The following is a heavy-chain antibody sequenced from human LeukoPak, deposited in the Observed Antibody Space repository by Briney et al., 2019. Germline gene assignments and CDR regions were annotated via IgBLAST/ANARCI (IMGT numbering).Heavy chain of an antibody. D-gene: IGHD6-13*01. CDR2: ISGSGGST. Sequence: GGSLRLSCAASGFTFSSYAMSWVRQAPGKGLEWVSAISGSGGSTYYADSVKGRFTISRDNSKNTLYLQMNSLRAEDTAVYYCVGIAAAGTRWPFDYWGQGTLVTVSS. V-gene: IGHV3-23*01. CDR3: VGIAAAGTRWPFDY. CDR1: GFTFSSYA. J-gene: IGHJ4*02.